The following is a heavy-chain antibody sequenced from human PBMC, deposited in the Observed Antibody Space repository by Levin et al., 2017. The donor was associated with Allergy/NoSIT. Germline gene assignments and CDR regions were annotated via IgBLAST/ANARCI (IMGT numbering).Heavy chain of an antibody. CDR1: GFIFDNYA. CDR3: AKGADGKGVANISDY. CDR2: ISWNSGSI. Sequence: GGSLRLSCAASGFIFDNYAMHWVRQAPGKGLEWVSTISWNSGSINYADSVKGRFTISRDSARNSLYLQMNSLRADDTALYYCAKGADGKGVANISDYWGQGTLVTVSS. V-gene: IGHV3-9*01. D-gene: IGHD3-3*01. J-gene: IGHJ4*02.